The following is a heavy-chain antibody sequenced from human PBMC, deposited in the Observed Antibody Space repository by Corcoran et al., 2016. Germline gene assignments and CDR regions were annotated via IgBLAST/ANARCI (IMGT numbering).Heavy chain of an antibody. CDR2: IYSGGST. CDR3: ARGRDGYNGGFDP. CDR1: GFTVSSNY. D-gene: IGHD5-12*01. J-gene: IGHJ5*02. Sequence: EVQLVESGGGLIQPGGSLRLSCAASGFTVSSNYMSWVRQAPGKGLEWVSVIYSGGSTYYADSVKGRFTISRDNSKNTLYLQMNSLRAEDTAVYYCARGRDGYNGGFDPWGQGTLVTVSS. V-gene: IGHV3-53*01.